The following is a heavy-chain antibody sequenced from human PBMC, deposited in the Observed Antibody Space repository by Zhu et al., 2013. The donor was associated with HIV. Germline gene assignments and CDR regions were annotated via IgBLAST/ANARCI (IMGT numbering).Heavy chain of an antibody. CDR1: GYTFTSYG. Sequence: QVQLVQSGAEVKKPGASVKVSCKASGYTFTSYGISWVRQAPGQGLEWMGWINPNTGGTNYAQKFQGRVTMTRDTSISTAYMELSRLRSDDTAVYYCASGTMIVVVSLDYWGQGTLVTVSS. V-gene: IGHV1-2*02. CDR3: ASGTMIVVVSLDY. J-gene: IGHJ4*02. CDR2: INPNTGGT. D-gene: IGHD3-22*01.